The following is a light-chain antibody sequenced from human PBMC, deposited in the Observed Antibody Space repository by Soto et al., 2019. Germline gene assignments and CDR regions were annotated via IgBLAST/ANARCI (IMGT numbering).Light chain of an antibody. J-gene: IGKJ5*01. CDR3: QQYGSSPSIT. Sequence: EIVLTQSPATLSLSPGERATLSCRASQSVSSYLAWYQQKPGQAPRLLIYDASNRATGIPARFSGSGSGTDFTLTISRLEPEDFAVYYCQQYGSSPSITFGQGTHWRL. CDR1: QSVSSY. CDR2: DAS. V-gene: IGKV3-20*01.